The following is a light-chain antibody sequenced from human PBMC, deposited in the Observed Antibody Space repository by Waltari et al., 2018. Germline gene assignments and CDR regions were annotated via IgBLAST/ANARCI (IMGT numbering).Light chain of an antibody. J-gene: IGKJ5*01. Sequence: EIVLTQSPATLSVSQGERVTLSCRASQSLYINLAWYQQKPGQAPRLLIYRASTRATGVPPRFSGSGSETQFTLTISSLQSEDSGVYYCQQDNEWPPITFGQGTRLEIQ. CDR2: RAS. CDR3: QQDNEWPPIT. CDR1: QSLYIN. V-gene: IGKV3-15*01.